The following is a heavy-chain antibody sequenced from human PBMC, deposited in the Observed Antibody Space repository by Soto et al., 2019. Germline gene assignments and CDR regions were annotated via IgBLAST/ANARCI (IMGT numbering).Heavy chain of an antibody. CDR1: GDSVSSNSAA. CDR3: ARGRSRAPGIAAAGKLDWFDP. D-gene: IGHD6-13*01. V-gene: IGHV6-1*01. CDR2: TYYRSKWYN. Sequence: PSQTLSLTCAISGDSVSSNSAAWNWIRQSPSRGLEWLGRTYYRSKWYNDYAVSVKSRITINPDTSKNQFSLKLSSVTAADTAVYYCARGRSRAPGIAAAGKLDWFDPWGQGTLVTVSS. J-gene: IGHJ5*02.